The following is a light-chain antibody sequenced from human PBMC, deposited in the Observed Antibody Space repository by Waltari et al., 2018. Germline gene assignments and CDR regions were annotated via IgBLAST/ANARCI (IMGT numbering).Light chain of an antibody. CDR3: QQRRRWPLT. CDR1: QTVETY. CDR2: DTS. J-gene: IGKJ4*01. Sequence: EIVLTQSPATLSLSPGERATLSCRASQTVETYVAWYPQRPGQAPRLLIYDTSNRATGIPDRFSGSGSETDFTLTISSLEPEDFAVYYCQQRRRWPLTFGGGSKVEI. V-gene: IGKV3-11*01.